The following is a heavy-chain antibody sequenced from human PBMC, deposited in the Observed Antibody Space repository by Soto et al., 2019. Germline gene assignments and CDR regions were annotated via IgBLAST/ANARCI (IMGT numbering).Heavy chain of an antibody. D-gene: IGHD3-16*02. Sequence: SETLSLTCAVYGGSFSGYYWSWIRQPPGKGLEWTGEINHSGSTNYNPSLKSRVTISVDTSKNQFSLKLSSVTAADTAVYYCARGRWRLGELSHYYFDYWGQGTLVTVSS. CDR3: ARGRWRLGELSHYYFDY. CDR2: INHSGST. V-gene: IGHV4-34*01. J-gene: IGHJ4*02. CDR1: GGSFSGYY.